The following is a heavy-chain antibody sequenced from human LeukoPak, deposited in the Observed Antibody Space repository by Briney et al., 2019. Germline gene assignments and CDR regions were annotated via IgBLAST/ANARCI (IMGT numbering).Heavy chain of an antibody. D-gene: IGHD5-18*01. J-gene: IGHJ3*02. CDR2: ISSGSGYI. CDR1: GFTFSSYS. CDR3: ARDRDTALVHDAFDI. V-gene: IGHV3-21*01. Sequence: GGALRLSCAASGFTFSSYSMNWVRQAPGKGLEWVSSISSGSGYISYADSVKGRFTISRDNAKNSLYLQMNSLRAEDTAVSYCARDRDTALVHDAFDIWGQGTMVTVSS.